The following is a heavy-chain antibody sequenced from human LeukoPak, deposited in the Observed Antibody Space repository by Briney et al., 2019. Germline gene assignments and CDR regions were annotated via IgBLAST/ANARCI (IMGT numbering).Heavy chain of an antibody. D-gene: IGHD6-13*01. CDR2: IHHSGST. V-gene: IGHV4-34*01. Sequence: PSETLSLTCAVYGGSFSGYYWSWIRQPPGKGLEWIGEIHHSGSTKYNPSLKSRVTISLDTSKNQISLKLNSMTAADTAVYYCAGHVSAAAGGRWGQGTLVTVSS. CDR3: AGHVSAAAGGR. J-gene: IGHJ4*02. CDR1: GGSFSGYY.